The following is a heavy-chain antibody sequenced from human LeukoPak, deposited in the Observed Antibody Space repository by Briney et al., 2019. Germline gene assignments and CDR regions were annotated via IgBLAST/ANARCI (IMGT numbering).Heavy chain of an antibody. CDR1: GGSISSDDYF. Sequence: PSETLSLTCAVSGGSISSDDYFWSWIRQPPGKGLEWIGYIYPRGSTSYNPSLKSRVTISLDKSRNQFSLNLSSVTAADTAVYYCLYGGNSGDWVYWGQGNLVTVSS. D-gene: IGHD4-23*01. CDR2: IYPRGST. V-gene: IGHV4-30-2*01. J-gene: IGHJ4*02. CDR3: LYGGNSGDWVY.